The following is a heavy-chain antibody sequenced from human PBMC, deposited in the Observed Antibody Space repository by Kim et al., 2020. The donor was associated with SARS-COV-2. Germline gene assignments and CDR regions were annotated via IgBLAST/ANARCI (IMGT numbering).Heavy chain of an antibody. V-gene: IGHV4-30-2*01. CDR2: IYHSGST. Sequence: SEALSLTCAVSGGSISSGGYSWSWIRQPPGKGLEWIGYIYHSGSTYYNPSLKSRVTISVDRSKNQFSLKLSSVTAADTAVYYCARVRFRIAARRPYWYFDLWGRGTLVTVSS. D-gene: IGHD6-6*01. CDR1: GGSISSGGYS. J-gene: IGHJ2*01. CDR3: ARVRFRIAARRPYWYFDL.